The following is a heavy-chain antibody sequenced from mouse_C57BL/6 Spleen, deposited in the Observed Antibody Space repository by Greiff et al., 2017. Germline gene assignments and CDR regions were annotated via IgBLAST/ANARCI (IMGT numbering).Heavy chain of an antibody. CDR1: GYTFTSYG. D-gene: IGHD2-3*01. CDR3: ARPSSYDGYGAWFAY. Sequence: VQLQESGAELARPGASVKLSCKASGYTFTSYGISWVKQRTGQGLEWIGEIYPRSGNTYYNEKFKGKATLTADKSSSTAYMELRSLTSEDSAVYFCARPSSYDGYGAWFAYWGQGTLVTVSA. CDR2: IYPRSGNT. V-gene: IGHV1-81*01. J-gene: IGHJ3*01.